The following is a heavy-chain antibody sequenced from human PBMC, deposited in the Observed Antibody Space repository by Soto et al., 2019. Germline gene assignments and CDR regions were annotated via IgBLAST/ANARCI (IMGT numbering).Heavy chain of an antibody. Sequence: GESLKISCKGSGYSFTSYWISWVRQMPGKGLEWMGRIDPSDPYTNYSPSFQGHVTISADKSISTAYLQWSSLKASDTAMYYCARQGQLLDIVVVVAAPPDYYYGMDVWGQGTTVTVSS. V-gene: IGHV5-10-1*01. CDR3: ARQGQLLDIVVVVAAPPDYYYGMDV. CDR2: IDPSDPYT. CDR1: GYSFTSYW. D-gene: IGHD2-15*01. J-gene: IGHJ6*02.